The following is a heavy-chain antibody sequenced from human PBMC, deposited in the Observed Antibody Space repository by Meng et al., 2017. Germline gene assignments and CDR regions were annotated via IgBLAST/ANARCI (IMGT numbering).Heavy chain of an antibody. J-gene: IGHJ4*02. CDR2: IIPIFGTA. CDR3: ALRVSSSWQKGDY. Sequence: SVKVSCKASGGTFSSYAISWVRQAPGQGLEWMGGIIPIFGTANYAQKFQGRVTITTDEPTSTAYMELSSLRSEDTAVYYCALRVSSSWQKGDYWGQGTLVTVSS. V-gene: IGHV1-69*05. D-gene: IGHD6-13*01. CDR1: GGTFSSYA.